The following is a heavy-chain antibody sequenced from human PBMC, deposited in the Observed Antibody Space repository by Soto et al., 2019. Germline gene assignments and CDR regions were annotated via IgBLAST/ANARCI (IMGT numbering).Heavy chain of an antibody. J-gene: IGHJ4*02. V-gene: IGHV1-18*01. D-gene: IGHD1-26*01. CDR1: GYTFVNYG. Sequence: QVQLVQSGVEVKKPGASVKVSRKASGYTFVNYGITWVRQAPGQGLEWMGWISAYSSNTHYAQNLHGRVTMTTETSTHTAYMELRSLRSDDTAVYFCARGLLGASPHFDYWGQGTLVIVSS. CDR2: ISAYSSNT. CDR3: ARGLLGASPHFDY.